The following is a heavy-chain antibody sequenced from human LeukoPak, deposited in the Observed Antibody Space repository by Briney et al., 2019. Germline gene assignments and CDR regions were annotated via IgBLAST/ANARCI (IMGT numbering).Heavy chain of an antibody. CDR3: ARGDSSSGVSGLAG. CDR1: GGSISSYY. CDR2: IYTSGST. Sequence: SETLSLTCTVSGGSISSYYWSWIRQPAGKGLEWIGRIYTSGSTNYNPSPKSRVTMSVDTSKNQFSLKLSSVTAADTAVYYCARGDSSSGVSGLAGWGQGTLVTVSS. J-gene: IGHJ4*02. V-gene: IGHV4-4*07. D-gene: IGHD6-6*01.